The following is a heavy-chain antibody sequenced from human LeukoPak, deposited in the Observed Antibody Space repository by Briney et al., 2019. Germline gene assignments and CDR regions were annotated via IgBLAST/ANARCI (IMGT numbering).Heavy chain of an antibody. V-gene: IGHV4-61*05. Sequence: PSETLSLTCTVSGGSISSSSYYWGWIRQSPGKGLEWIGNIYYSGGTNYSPSLKSRVTILIDTSENQFSLRLSSVTAADTAVYYCARGQYTISLYYFDYWGQGILVTVSS. J-gene: IGHJ4*02. CDR2: IYYSGGT. CDR1: GGSISSSSYY. D-gene: IGHD3-10*01. CDR3: ARGQYTISLYYFDY.